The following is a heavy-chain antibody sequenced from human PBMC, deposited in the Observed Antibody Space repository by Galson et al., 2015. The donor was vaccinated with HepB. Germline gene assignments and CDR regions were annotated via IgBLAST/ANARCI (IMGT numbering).Heavy chain of an antibody. Sequence: SLRLSCAASGFSFRVYSMNWVRQAPGKGLEWISYISSSSSGIYYADSVKGRLTISRDNAKNLLYLQMNSLRAEDMAVYYCAREREFYIDVWGKGTTVTVSS. V-gene: IGHV3-48*01. CDR1: GFSFRVYS. CDR3: AREREFYIDV. J-gene: IGHJ6*03. CDR2: ISSSSSGI.